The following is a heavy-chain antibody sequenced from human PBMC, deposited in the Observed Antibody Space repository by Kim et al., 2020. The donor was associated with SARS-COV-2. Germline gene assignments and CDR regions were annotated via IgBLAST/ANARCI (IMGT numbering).Heavy chain of an antibody. D-gene: IGHD3-22*01. J-gene: IGHJ3*02. CDR1: GGSISSYY. Sequence: SETLSLTCTVSGGSISSYYWSWIRQPPGKGLEWIGYIYYSGSTNYNPSLKSRVTISVDTSKNQFSLKLSSVTAADTDVYYCASLLRYAFDIWGQGTMVTVSS. CDR3: ASLLRYAFDI. CDR2: IYYSGST. V-gene: IGHV4-59*01.